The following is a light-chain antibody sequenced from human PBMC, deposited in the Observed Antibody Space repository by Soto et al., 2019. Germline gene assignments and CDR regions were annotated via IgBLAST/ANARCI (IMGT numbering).Light chain of an antibody. CDR1: QSVSGY. J-gene: IGKJ1*01. CDR2: DAS. CDR3: QQHLGRHT. V-gene: IGKV3-11*01. Sequence: VMTQAPATLSVSPGERATLSCRASQSVSGYLVWYQQKPGQAPRILIYDASTRAAGIPARFIGSGSGTDFTLTISSLEPEDSAVYYCQQHLGRHTLGQGTKVDIK.